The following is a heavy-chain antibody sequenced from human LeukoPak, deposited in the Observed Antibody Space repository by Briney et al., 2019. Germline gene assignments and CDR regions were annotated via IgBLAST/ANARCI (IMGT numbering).Heavy chain of an antibody. J-gene: IGHJ2*01. CDR3: ARVGSYWFFDL. V-gene: IGHV3-53*01. D-gene: IGHD2-15*01. CDR1: GFTFSSNY. Sequence: GGSLRLSCAASGFTFSSNYMSWVRQAPGMGLEWVSVISGGGDTYYADSVKGRFTISRDNSKNTLYLDMNSLRAEDTAIYSCARVGSYWFFDLWGRGTLVTVSS. CDR2: ISGGGDT.